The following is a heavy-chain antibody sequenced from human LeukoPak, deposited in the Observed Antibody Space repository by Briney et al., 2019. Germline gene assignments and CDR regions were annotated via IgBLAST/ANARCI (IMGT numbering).Heavy chain of an antibody. CDR2: IYSGGST. CDR1: GFTVSSNY. V-gene: IGHV3-53*01. D-gene: IGHD5-18*01. CDR3: AREGYSYGPRGVNYFDY. J-gene: IGHJ4*02. Sequence: GGSLRLSCAASGFTVSSNYMSWVRQAPGKGLEWVSVIYSGGSTYYADSVKGRFTISRDNSKNTLYLQMNSLRAEDTAVYYCAREGYSYGPRGVNYFDYWGQGTLVTVSS.